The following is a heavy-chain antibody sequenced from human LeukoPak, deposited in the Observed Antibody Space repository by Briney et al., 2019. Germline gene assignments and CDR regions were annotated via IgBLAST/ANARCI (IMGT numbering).Heavy chain of an antibody. D-gene: IGHD6-19*01. CDR3: ARVGAVAWNFDY. V-gene: IGHV3-7*01. CDR2: IKQDGSEK. Sequence: ETLSLTCAVYGGSFSGYYWSWVRQAPGKGLEWVANIKQDGSEKYYVDSVKGRFTISRDNAKNSLYLQMNSLRAEDTAVYYCARVGAVAWNFDYWGQGTLVTVSS. J-gene: IGHJ4*02. CDR1: GGSFSGYY.